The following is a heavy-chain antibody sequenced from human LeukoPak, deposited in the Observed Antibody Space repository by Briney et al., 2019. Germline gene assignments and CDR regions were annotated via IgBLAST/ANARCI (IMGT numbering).Heavy chain of an antibody. CDR1: GGSISSYY. Sequence: SETLSLTCTVSGGSISSYYWSWIRQPPGKGLEWIVYIYYSGSTNYNPSLKSRVTISVDTSKNQFSLKLSSVTAADTAVYYCARLAKGGYYDSSGYYPPRNAFDIWGQGTMVTVSS. CDR3: ARLAKGGYYDSSGYYPPRNAFDI. D-gene: IGHD3-22*01. V-gene: IGHV4-59*08. J-gene: IGHJ3*02. CDR2: IYYSGST.